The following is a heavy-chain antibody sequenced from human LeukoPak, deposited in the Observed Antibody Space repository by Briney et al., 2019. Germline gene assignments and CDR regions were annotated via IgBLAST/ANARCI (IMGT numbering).Heavy chain of an antibody. V-gene: IGHV1-2*02. J-gene: IGHJ4*02. CDR1: GYTFTSYA. CDR2: ITPSGGT. CDR3: ATGSGTYSPDY. D-gene: IGHD3-10*01. Sequence: ASVKVSCKASGYTFTSYAIHWVRQAPGQGLEWMGWITPSGGTNYPQKFQGRVAITWDTSISTAYMELSSLRSDDTAIYYCATGSGTYSPDYWGQGTLVTVSS.